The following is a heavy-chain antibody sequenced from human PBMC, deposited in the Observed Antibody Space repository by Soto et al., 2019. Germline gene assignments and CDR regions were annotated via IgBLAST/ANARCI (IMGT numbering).Heavy chain of an antibody. D-gene: IGHD6-13*01. V-gene: IGHV1-69*13. CDR3: ARDRMAAAVWFDP. J-gene: IGHJ5*02. Sequence: GASVKVSCKASGGTFSSYAISWVRQAPGQGLEWMGGIIPIFGTANYAQKFQGRVTITADESTSTAYMELSSLRSEDTAVYYCARDRMAAAVWFDPWGQGTLVTVSS. CDR1: GGTFSSYA. CDR2: IIPIFGTA.